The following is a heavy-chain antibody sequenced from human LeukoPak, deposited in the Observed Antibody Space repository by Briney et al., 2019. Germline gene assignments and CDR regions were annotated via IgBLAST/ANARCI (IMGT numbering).Heavy chain of an antibody. V-gene: IGHV4-59*08. CDR2: IYYSGST. Sequence: SETPSLTCTVSGGSISSYYWSWIRQPPGKGLEWIGYIYYSGSTNYNPSLKSRVTISVDTSKNQFSLKLSSVTAADTAVYYCARAVTFGGLAAAGTPDYWGQGTLVTVSS. D-gene: IGHD6-13*01. CDR1: GGSISSYY. CDR3: ARAVTFGGLAAAGTPDY. J-gene: IGHJ4*02.